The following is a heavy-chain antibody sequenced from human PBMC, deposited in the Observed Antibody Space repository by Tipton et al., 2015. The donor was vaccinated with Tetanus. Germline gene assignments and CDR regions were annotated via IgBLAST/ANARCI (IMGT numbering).Heavy chain of an antibody. CDR2: IYYSGSA. Sequence: GLVKPSETLSLTCAVSGGSLTDYYWSWARQPPGKGLEWVGYIYYSGSAYYKPSLKSRAAISVDASKNQFSLILSSVTAADTAVYYCARATPSGSYFVRYYSMDVWGQGTTVVVSS. CDR1: GGSLTDYY. CDR3: ARATPSGSYFVRYYSMDV. D-gene: IGHD3-22*01. V-gene: IGHV4-30-4*01. J-gene: IGHJ6*02.